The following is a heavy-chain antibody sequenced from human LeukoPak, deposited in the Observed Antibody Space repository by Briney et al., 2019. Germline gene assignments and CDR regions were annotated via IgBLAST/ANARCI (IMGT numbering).Heavy chain of an antibody. J-gene: IGHJ3*02. CDR3: ASGPLPRSAFDI. V-gene: IGHV1-2*02. CDR2: INPNSGGT. Sequence: ASVKVSCQASGYTFTGYYMHWVRQAPGKGLEWMGWINPNSGGTNYAQKFQGRVTMTRDTSISAAYMELSRLRSDDTAVYYCASGPLPRSAFDIWGQGTMVTVSS. D-gene: IGHD5/OR15-5a*01. CDR1: GYTFTGYY.